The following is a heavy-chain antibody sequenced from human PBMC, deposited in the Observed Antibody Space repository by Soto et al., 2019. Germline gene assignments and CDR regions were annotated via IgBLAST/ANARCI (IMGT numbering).Heavy chain of an antibody. D-gene: IGHD5-18*01. Sequence: ASVKVSCKAFGYSFTTYDIDWVRHAPVQGLEWMGWISAYNGNTNYAQKLQGRVTMTTDTSTSTAYMELRSLRSDDTAVYYCARDKRYSYGHNGFDHWGQGTLVNVSS. J-gene: IGHJ5*02. V-gene: IGHV1-18*01. CDR1: GYSFTTYD. CDR3: ARDKRYSYGHNGFDH. CDR2: ISAYNGNT.